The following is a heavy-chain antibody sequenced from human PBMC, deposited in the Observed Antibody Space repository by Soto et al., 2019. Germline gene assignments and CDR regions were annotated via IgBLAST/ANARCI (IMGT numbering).Heavy chain of an antibody. J-gene: IGHJ4*02. Sequence: SETLSLTCTVSGGSISSGDYYWSWIRPPPGKGLEWIGYIYYSGSTYYNPSLKSRVTISVDTSKNQFSLKLSSVTAADTAVYYCATVLYDSSGYYYFDYWGQGTLVTVSS. CDR2: IYYSGST. CDR1: GGSISSGDYY. D-gene: IGHD3-22*01. CDR3: ATVLYDSSGYYYFDY. V-gene: IGHV4-30-4*01.